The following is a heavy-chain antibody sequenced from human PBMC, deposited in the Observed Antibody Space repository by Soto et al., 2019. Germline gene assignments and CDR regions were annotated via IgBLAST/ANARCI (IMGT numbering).Heavy chain of an antibody. CDR2: INQDGSEK. J-gene: IGHJ4*02. CDR3: ARDGVEAGLYLDN. CDR1: GFIFRSYW. V-gene: IGHV3-7*01. D-gene: IGHD6-19*01. Sequence: EVQLVESGGGLVQPGGSLRLSCAASGFIFRSYWMSWVRQAPGKGLEWVANINQDGSEKYYVDSVRGRFIISRDNAENSLYLQMNSLRAEDPAVYYCARDGVEAGLYLDNWGQGTLVTVST.